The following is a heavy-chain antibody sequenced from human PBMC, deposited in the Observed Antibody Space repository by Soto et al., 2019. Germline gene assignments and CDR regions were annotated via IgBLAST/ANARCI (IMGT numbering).Heavy chain of an antibody. J-gene: IGHJ6*02. CDR2: INPSGGST. CDR3: ARYPRLDSSGWRGRLNYYYYYGMDV. Sequence: ASVKVSCKASGYTFTSYYMHWVRQAPGQGLEWMGIINPSGGSTSYAQKFQGRVTMTRDTSTSTVYMELCSLRSEDTAVYYCARYPRLDSSGWRGRLNYYYYYGMDVWGQGTTVTVSS. CDR1: GYTFTSYY. V-gene: IGHV1-46*01. D-gene: IGHD6-19*01.